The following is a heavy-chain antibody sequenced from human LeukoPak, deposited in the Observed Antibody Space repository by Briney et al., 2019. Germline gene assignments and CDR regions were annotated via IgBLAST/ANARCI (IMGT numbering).Heavy chain of an antibody. Sequence: PGRSLRLSCAASGFTFSNYAMHWVRQAPGKGLEWVAIVSHDGRNQYYAESVKGRFTISRDSPKNTVSLQMNSLRAGDSALYYCGRDPSARVTIDFWGQGTLVTVSS. V-gene: IGHV3-30*04. CDR3: GRDPSARVTIDF. CDR1: GFTFSNYA. D-gene: IGHD5-24*01. J-gene: IGHJ4*02. CDR2: VSHDGRNQ.